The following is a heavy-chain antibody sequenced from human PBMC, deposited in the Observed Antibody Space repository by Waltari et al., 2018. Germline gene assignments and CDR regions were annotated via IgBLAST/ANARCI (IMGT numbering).Heavy chain of an antibody. V-gene: IGHV1-2*02. D-gene: IGHD6-19*01. CDR2: INPNSGGT. CDR3: ARDRWFSGGVEYYFDY. CDR1: GYTFTGYY. J-gene: IGHJ4*02. Sequence: QVQLVQSGAEVKKPGASVKVSCKASGYTFTGYYMHWVRQAPGQGLEWMGWINPNSGGTNDAQKFQGRVTMTRDTSISTAYMELSRLRSDDTAVYYCARDRWFSGGVEYYFDYWGQGTLVTVSS.